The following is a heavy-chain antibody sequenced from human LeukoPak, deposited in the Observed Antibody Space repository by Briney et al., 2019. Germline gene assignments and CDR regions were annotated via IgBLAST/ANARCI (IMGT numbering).Heavy chain of an antibody. CDR2: TSYDGSNN. CDR3: AREPDYTFDY. Sequence: RSLRLSCAASGFTFSNYAMHWVRQAPGKGLDWVAVTSYDGSNNYYAESVKGRFTISRENAKNSLYLQMNSLRAEDTAVYYCAREPDYTFDYWGQGTLVTVSS. CDR1: GFTFSNYA. V-gene: IGHV3-30*14. D-gene: IGHD4-11*01. J-gene: IGHJ4*02.